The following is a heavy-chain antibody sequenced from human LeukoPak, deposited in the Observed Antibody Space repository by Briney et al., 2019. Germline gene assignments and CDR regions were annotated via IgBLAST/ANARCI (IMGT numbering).Heavy chain of an antibody. D-gene: IGHD3-10*01. CDR2: IYYSGTT. J-gene: IGHJ4*02. CDR3: ARGHYYGSGSHFDY. V-gene: IGHV4-59*01. CDR1: GGSISNYY. Sequence: PSETLSLTCTVSGGSISNYYWSWIRQPPGKGLEWIGYIYYSGTTNYNPSLKSRVTISVDTSKNQFSLKLNSVTAADTAVYYCARGHYYGSGSHFDYWGQGTLVTVSS.